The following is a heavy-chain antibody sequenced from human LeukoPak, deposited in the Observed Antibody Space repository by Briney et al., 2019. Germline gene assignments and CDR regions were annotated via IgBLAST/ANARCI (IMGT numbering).Heavy chain of an antibody. J-gene: IGHJ4*02. CDR2: INHSGST. CDR3: AREGDSSGYRNYYFDY. D-gene: IGHD3-22*01. CDR1: GGSFSGYY. V-gene: IGHV4-34*01. Sequence: PSETLSLTCAVYGGSFSGYYWSWIRQPPGKGLEWIGEINHSGSTNYNPSLKSRVTISVDTSKHQFSLKLSSVTAADTAVYYCAREGDSSGYRNYYFDYWGQGALVTVSS.